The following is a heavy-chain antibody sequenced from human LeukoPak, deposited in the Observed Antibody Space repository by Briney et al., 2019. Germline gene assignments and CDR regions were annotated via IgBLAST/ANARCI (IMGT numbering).Heavy chain of an antibody. CDR2: ISSTSSAI. D-gene: IGHD3-16*01. V-gene: IGHV3-48*04. J-gene: IGHJ4*02. CDR1: GFKFSSFS. CDR3: ARVIGSYGDSAY. Sequence: GGPLRLSCTASGFKFSSFSMNWARQTPGKGLEWLSYISSTSSAIYYADSVKGRFTISRDNAKNSLYLQMDSLRAEDTAIYYCARVIGSYGDSAYWGQGTLVTVSS.